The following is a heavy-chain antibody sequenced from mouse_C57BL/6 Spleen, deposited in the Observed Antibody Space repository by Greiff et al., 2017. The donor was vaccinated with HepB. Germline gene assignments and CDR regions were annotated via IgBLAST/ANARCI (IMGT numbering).Heavy chain of an antibody. CDR2: IWTGGGT. D-gene: IGHD2-4*01. V-gene: IGHV2-9-1*01. Sequence: VKLMESGPGLVQPSQSLSITCTVSGFSLTSYAISWVRQPPGKGLEWLGVIWTGGGTNYNSALKSRLSISKDNSKSQVFLKMNSLQTDDTARYYCARGWGYDYAFAYWGQGTLVTVSA. J-gene: IGHJ3*01. CDR1: GFSLTSYA. CDR3: ARGWGYDYAFAY.